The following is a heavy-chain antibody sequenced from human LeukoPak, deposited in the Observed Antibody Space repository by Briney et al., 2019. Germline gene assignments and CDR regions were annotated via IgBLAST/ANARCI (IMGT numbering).Heavy chain of an antibody. CDR1: GFTFSTYE. V-gene: IGHV3-48*03. CDR2: ISPSGTTI. CDR3: ARKTFGTVYFDY. J-gene: IGHJ4*02. Sequence: GGSMRLSCATSGFTFSTYEMNWVRQAPGKGLEWVSYISPSGTTIYYAESVKGRFTISRDNAKNSVYLQMNTLRVEDTAVYYCARKTFGTVYFDYWGQGILVTVSS. D-gene: IGHD1-1*01.